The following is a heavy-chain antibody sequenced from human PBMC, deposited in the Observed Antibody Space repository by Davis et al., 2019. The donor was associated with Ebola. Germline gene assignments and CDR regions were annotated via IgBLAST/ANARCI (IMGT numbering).Heavy chain of an antibody. CDR1: GFNASANY. CDR2: IKEDGSEK. V-gene: IGHV3-7*03. Sequence: PGGSLRLSCVVSGFNASANYMGWVRQAPGKGLEWVAKIKEDGSEKLEVDSVKGRFTISRDNAKDSLYLQMNSLQTEDTAVYYCATWSGAVWGQGTTVTVSS. CDR3: ATWSGAV. J-gene: IGHJ6*02. D-gene: IGHD3-10*01.